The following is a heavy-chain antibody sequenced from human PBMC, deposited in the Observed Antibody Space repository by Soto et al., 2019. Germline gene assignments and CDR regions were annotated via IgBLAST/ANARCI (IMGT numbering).Heavy chain of an antibody. V-gene: IGHV1-58*01. CDR3: ADKSDTLRRADTGLDL. CDR1: GLTFVSSA. J-gene: IGHJ3*01. D-gene: IGHD1-1*01. CDR2: IAVGSGNT. Sequence: SVRVSCKASGLTFVSSAVQWLRQARGQRLEWIGWIAVGSGNTNYAQEFQERVTLTRDMFTSTAYMELSSLRSDDTAVYYCADKSDTLRRADTGLDLWGQGTRVPVS.